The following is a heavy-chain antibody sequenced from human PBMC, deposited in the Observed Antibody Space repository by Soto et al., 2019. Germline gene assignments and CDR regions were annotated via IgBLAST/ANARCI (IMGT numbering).Heavy chain of an antibody. CDR2: IIPLLDIA. CDR3: ATFYSGT. D-gene: IGHD1-26*01. J-gene: IGHJ4*02. CDR1: GDTFNSQT. V-gene: IGHV1-69*02. Sequence: QVQLVQSGAEVKKPGSSVRVSCKASGDTFNSQTFSWVRQAPGQGLEWMGRIIPLLDIANYAQKFQGRPTLSADTSTTTAHMELSSLRSEDTATYYCATFYSGTWGQGTLVTVSA.